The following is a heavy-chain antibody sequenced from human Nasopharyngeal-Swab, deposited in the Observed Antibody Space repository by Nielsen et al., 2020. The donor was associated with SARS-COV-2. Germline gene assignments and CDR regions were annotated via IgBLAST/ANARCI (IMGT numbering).Heavy chain of an antibody. CDR2: VDWDNYK. J-gene: IGHJ6*03. D-gene: IGHD1-26*01. CDR3: GRTLRGAPRRGANYYYMDF. V-gene: IGHV2-70*11. Sequence: WIPQPPGKALEWLARVDWDNYKYYNTFLKSRLTISKDTSKNQVVLTVSDMGPVDTATYFCGRTLRGAPRRGANYYYMDFWGKGTTVTVSS.